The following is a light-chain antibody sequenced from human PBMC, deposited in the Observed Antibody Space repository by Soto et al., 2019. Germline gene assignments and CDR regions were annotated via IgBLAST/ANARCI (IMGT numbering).Light chain of an antibody. CDR1: QSISGW. Sequence: DFQMTQFPSTLSASVGDRVTITCRASQSISGWLAWYQQKPGTAPKLLIYEASNLESGVPSRFSGSGSGTEFTLTISSLQPDDFATYYCQQYYSDWTFGQGTKVDIK. J-gene: IGKJ1*01. CDR2: EAS. V-gene: IGKV1-5*01. CDR3: QQYYSDWT.